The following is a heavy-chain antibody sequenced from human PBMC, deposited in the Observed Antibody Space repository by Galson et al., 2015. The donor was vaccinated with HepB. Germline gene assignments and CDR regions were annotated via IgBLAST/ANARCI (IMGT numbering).Heavy chain of an antibody. CDR2: IYYTGTT. V-gene: IGHV4-59*08. J-gene: IGHJ2*01. CDR1: GASINSNY. Sequence: QVQLQESGPGLVKPSETLSLTCTVSGASINSNYWSWIRQSPGKGLEWIGHIYYTGTTKYNPSLKSRVTISLDTSMNQFSLQLNSVTAADTAVYYCARTSSTWNYWYFDLWGRGTLVTVSS. D-gene: IGHD6-13*01. CDR3: ARTSSTWNYWYFDL.